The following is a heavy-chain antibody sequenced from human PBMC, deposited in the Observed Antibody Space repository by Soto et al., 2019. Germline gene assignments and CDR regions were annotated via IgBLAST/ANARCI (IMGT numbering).Heavy chain of an antibody. V-gene: IGHV3-21*01. D-gene: IGHD4-17*01. Sequence: EVQLVESGGGLVKPGGSLRLSCAASGFTFSSYSMNWVRQAPGKGLEWVSSISSSSSYIYYADSVKGRFTISRDNAKNSRYLQMNSLRAEDTAVYYYARGDTVTTYYYYYYMDVWGKGTTVTVSS. J-gene: IGHJ6*03. CDR3: ARGDTVTTYYYYYYMDV. CDR2: ISSSSSYI. CDR1: GFTFSSYS.